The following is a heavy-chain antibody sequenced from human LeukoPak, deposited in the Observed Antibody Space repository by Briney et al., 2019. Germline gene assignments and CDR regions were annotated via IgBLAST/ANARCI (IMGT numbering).Heavy chain of an antibody. CDR3: ARLVLLTTVPSYDY. J-gene: IGHJ4*02. V-gene: IGHV3-23*01. CDR2: NSGSGGST. CDR1: GFTFSSYA. D-gene: IGHD3-9*01. Sequence: GGSLRLSCAASGFTFSSYAMSWVRQAPGKGLEWVSTNSGSGGSTYYADSVKGRFTISRDNSKNTLYLQMNSLRAEDTAVYYCARLVLLTTVPSYDYWGQGTLVTVSS.